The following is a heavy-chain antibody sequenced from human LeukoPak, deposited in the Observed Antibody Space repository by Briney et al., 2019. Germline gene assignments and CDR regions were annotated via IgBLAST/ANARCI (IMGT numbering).Heavy chain of an antibody. Sequence: GGSLRLSCAASGFTFSCYAMHWVRQAPGKGLEWVAVISYDGSNKYYADSVKGRFTISRDNSKNTLYLQMNSLRAEDTAVYYCARVEFAGYSSGWRWGQGTLVTVSS. CDR3: ARVEFAGYSSGWR. CDR1: GFTFSCYA. V-gene: IGHV3-30*04. CDR2: ISYDGSNK. D-gene: IGHD6-19*01. J-gene: IGHJ4*02.